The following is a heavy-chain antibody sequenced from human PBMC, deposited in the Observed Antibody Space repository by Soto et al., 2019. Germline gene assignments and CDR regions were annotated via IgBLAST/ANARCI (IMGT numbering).Heavy chain of an antibody. V-gene: IGHV1-2*04. CDR2: INPNSGGT. D-gene: IGHD3-9*01. CDR1: GYTFTGYY. J-gene: IGHJ4*02. Sequence: GASVKVSCKASGYTFTGYYMHWVRQAPGQGLEWMGWINPNSGGTNYAQKFRGWVTMTRDTSISTAYMELSRLRSDDTAVYYCARGTRVSRINYDILTGYYHHWGQGTLVTVSS. CDR3: ARGTRVSRINYDILTGYYHH.